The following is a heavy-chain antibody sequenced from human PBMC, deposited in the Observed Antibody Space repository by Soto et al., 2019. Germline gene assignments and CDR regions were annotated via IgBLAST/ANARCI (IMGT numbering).Heavy chain of an antibody. J-gene: IGHJ6*03. CDR2: ISTYNGNT. Sequence: QVQLVQSGAEVKQPGVSVKVSCKASGYTFTNYGFTWVRQAPGQGLEWLGWISTYNGNTKYAQKVQGRLTMTTDTSTSTANMELTSLRSDDTALYYCARTTVTASYYYMDVWGKGSTVTVSS. CDR1: GYTFTNYG. D-gene: IGHD4-17*01. CDR3: ARTTVTASYYYMDV. V-gene: IGHV1-18*01.